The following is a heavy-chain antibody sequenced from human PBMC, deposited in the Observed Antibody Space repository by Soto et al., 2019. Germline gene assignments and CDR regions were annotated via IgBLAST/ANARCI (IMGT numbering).Heavy chain of an antibody. D-gene: IGHD2-21*01. CDR1: GGSISSYY. Sequence: QVQLQESGPGLVKPSETLSLTCTVSGGSISSYYWSWIRQPPGKGLEWIGYIYYSGSTNYNPSLKSRVTISVHTSKNQFSLKLSSVTAADTAVYYCARRIPGYYYYGMDVWGQGTTVTVSS. V-gene: IGHV4-59*01. CDR3: ARRIPGYYYYGMDV. J-gene: IGHJ6*02. CDR2: IYYSGST.